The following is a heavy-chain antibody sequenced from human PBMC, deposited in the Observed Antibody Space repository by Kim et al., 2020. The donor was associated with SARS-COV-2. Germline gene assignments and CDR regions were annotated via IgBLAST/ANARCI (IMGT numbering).Heavy chain of an antibody. V-gene: IGHV4-34*01. D-gene: IGHD3-10*01. Sequence: SETLSLTCAVYGGSFSGYYWSWIRQPPGKGLEWIGEINHSGSTNYNPSLKSRVTISVDTSKNQFSLKLSSVTAADTAVYYCARGAGILWFGNRTGFDYWG. J-gene: IGHJ4*01. CDR2: INHSGST. CDR1: GGSFSGYY. CDR3: ARGAGILWFGNRTGFDY.